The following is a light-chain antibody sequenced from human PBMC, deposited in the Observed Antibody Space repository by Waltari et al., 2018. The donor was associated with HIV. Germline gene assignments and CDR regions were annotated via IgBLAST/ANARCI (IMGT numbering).Light chain of an antibody. CDR2: DVS. J-gene: IGLJ2*01. CDR3: CSYAGSYTYVV. CDR1: STDGGGYNY. Sequence: SALTQPRSVSGSPGQSLTISCTRTSTDGGGYNYLSLYQQHPGKAPKLMIYDVSKRPSGVPDRFSGSKSGNTASLTISGLPAEDEADYYCCSYAGSYTYVVFGGGTKLTVL. V-gene: IGLV2-11*01.